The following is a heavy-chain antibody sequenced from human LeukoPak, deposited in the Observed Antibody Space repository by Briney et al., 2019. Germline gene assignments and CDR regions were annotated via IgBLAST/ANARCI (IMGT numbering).Heavy chain of an antibody. Sequence: PGGSLRLSCAASGFTFSSHWMYWVRQAPGKGLLWVSRIRSDGRDTTYADSVKGRFTISRDNAKNTLDLQMNSLRAEDTAVYYCATDMGEAGSGSYRFGLDVWGQGTLVTVSS. CDR2: IRSDGRDT. D-gene: IGHD3-22*01. CDR3: ATDMGEAGSGSYRFGLDV. J-gene: IGHJ4*02. CDR1: GFTFSSHW. V-gene: IGHV3-74*01.